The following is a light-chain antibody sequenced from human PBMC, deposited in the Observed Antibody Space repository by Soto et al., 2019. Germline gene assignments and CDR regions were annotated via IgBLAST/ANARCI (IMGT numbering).Light chain of an antibody. CDR2: WSS. V-gene: IGKV4-1*01. CDR1: QDLLYSPANKKY. CDR3: QQYYTTPFP. Sequence: DIVMTQSPDSLAVSLGEMATIHCKSSQDLLYSPANKKYLAWYKQRPGHPPQLLIYWSSTRESGVPDRFSGGESGTDLTLTIRSLQADDVAVYYGQQYYTTPFPFCPGTKGEIK. J-gene: IGKJ3*01.